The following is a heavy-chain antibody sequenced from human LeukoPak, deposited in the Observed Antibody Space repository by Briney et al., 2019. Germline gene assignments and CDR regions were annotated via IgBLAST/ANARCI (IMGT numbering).Heavy chain of an antibody. CDR3: ARGPATVPATYYFDY. D-gene: IGHD4-11*01. V-gene: IGHV3-74*01. CDR1: GFSFSSYW. CDR2: VNNDGSST. Sequence: GGSLRLSCGASGFSFSSYWMHWVRQAPGKGLMLVSRVNNDGSSTTYADSVEGRFTISRDNARNTLYLQMNSLRAEDTAVYYCARGPATVPATYYFDYWGQGTLVTVSS. J-gene: IGHJ4*02.